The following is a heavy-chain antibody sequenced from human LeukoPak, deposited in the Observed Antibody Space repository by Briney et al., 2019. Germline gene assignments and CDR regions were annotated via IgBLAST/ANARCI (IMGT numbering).Heavy chain of an antibody. Sequence: PGGPLRLSCAASGFTFSSYAMHWVRQAPGKGLEWVAVISYDGSNKYYADSVKGRFTISRDNSKNTLYLQMNSLRAEDTAVYYCARDRVMAFDYWGQGTLVTVSS. CDR1: GFTFSSYA. J-gene: IGHJ4*02. V-gene: IGHV3-30-3*01. CDR2: ISYDGSNK. CDR3: ARDRVMAFDY. D-gene: IGHD5-24*01.